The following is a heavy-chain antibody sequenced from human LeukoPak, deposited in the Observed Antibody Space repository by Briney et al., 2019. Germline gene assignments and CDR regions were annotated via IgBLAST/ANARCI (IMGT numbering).Heavy chain of an antibody. D-gene: IGHD5-18*01. CDR1: GFTFSSYA. V-gene: IGHV3-23*01. CDR3: AKDRYSYLY. J-gene: IGHJ4*02. Sequence: GGSLRLSCAASGFTFSSYAMSWVRQAPGEGLEWVSAIIGSGGSTYYAHSVKGRFTISRDNSQHTLYLQVKSLREEDTAVYYCAKDRYSYLYWGQGTLVTVSS. CDR2: IIGSGGST.